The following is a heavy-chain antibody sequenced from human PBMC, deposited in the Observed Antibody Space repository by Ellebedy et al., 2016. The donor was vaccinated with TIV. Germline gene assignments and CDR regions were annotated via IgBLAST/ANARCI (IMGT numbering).Heavy chain of an antibody. Sequence: GESLKISCAASGFTFSDYHMSWIRQAPGRGLEWISYINTGSSYTKYADSAWGRFTISRDNSKRSLYLQMNNLRVEDTGVYYCAREGNHKPFDYWGQGTLVTVSS. D-gene: IGHD3-10*01. CDR3: AREGNHKPFDY. J-gene: IGHJ4*02. V-gene: IGHV3-11*06. CDR2: INTGSSYT. CDR1: GFTFSDYH.